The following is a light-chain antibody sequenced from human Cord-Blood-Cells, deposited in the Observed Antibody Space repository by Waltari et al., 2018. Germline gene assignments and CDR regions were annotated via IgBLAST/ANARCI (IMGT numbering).Light chain of an antibody. CDR3: QQYGSSPYT. J-gene: IGKJ2*01. CDR1: QSVSSSY. Sequence: IVLTQSPGTLSLSPGERATLSCRASQSVSSSYLAWYQQKPGQAPRLLIYGASSRATGIPGRFSGSGSETDFTLTISRLEPEDFAVYYCQQYGSSPYTFGQGTKLEI. V-gene: IGKV3-20*01. CDR2: GAS.